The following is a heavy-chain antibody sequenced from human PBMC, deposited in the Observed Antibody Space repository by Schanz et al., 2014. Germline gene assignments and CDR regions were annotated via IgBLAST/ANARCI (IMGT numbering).Heavy chain of an antibody. CDR3: ARENLNWEAFDI. D-gene: IGHD7-27*01. V-gene: IGHV3-7*03. CDR1: RLTFGNYW. Sequence: EVQLVESGGGLVQPGGSLRLSCATSRLTFGNYWMSWVRQAPGKGLEWVANINQDGSQKYYVGSVKGRLTISRDNAKDSLYLQMTSLRAEDTAVYYCARENLNWEAFDIWGQGTVVTVSS. J-gene: IGHJ3*02. CDR2: INQDGSQK.